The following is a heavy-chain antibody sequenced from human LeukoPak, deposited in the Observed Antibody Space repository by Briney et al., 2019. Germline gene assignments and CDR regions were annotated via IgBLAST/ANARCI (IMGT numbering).Heavy chain of an antibody. D-gene: IGHD2-2*01. V-gene: IGHV3-23*01. CDR2: ISSSGGST. CDR1: GFTFSSYA. J-gene: IGHJ4*02. Sequence: GGSLRLSCAASGFTFSSYAMSWVRQAPGKGLEWVSAISSSGGSTYYADSVKGRFTISRDNSKNTLYLQMNSLRAEDTAVYYCAKGGYCSSTSCYGLFFVYWGQGTLVTVSS. CDR3: AKGGYCSSTSCYGLFFVY.